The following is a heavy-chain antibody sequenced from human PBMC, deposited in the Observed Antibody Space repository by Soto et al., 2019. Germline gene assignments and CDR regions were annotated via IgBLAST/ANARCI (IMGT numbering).Heavy chain of an antibody. V-gene: IGHV4-34*01. Sequence: KTXETLSLTCSVYGGSFSGYSWSWIRQPPGKGLDWIGEINHSGSTNYNPSLKSRVTISVDTTKNQFSLKLTSVTAADTSVYYCARGGIAARHFDSWGQGALVTVSS. CDR2: INHSGST. CDR1: GGSFSGYS. CDR3: ARGGIAARHFDS. J-gene: IGHJ4*02. D-gene: IGHD6-6*01.